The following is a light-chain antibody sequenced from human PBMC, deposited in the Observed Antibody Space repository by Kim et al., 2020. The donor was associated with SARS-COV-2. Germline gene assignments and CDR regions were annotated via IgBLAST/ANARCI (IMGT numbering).Light chain of an antibody. CDR1: INDIGNYIL. CDR3: CSYVSGGAPAL. V-gene: IGLV2-23*02. CDR2: DVS. J-gene: IGLJ2*01. Sequence: QSALTQPASVSGSLGESITISCTGTINDIGNYILVSWYQQHPGKAPKLLIFDVSRRSSGISDRFSGSKSGNTASLTISGLQTEDEADYYCCSYVSGGAPALFGGGTRVTVL.